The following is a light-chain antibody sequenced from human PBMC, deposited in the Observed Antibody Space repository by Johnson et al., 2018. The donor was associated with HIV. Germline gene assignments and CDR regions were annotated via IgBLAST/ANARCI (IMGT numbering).Light chain of an antibody. CDR1: SSNIGNNY. CDR2: DNN. V-gene: IGLV1-51*01. Sequence: QSVLTQPPSVSAAPGQKVTISCSGSSSNIGNNYVSWYQQLPGTAPKLLIYDNNKRPSGIPDRFSGSKSGTSATLGITGLQTGDEADYYCATWDNSLSAFVFGSGTKVAVL. J-gene: IGLJ1*01. CDR3: ATWDNSLSAFV.